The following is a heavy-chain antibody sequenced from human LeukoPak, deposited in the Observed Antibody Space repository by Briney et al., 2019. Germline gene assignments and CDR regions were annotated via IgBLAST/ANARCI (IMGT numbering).Heavy chain of an antibody. V-gene: IGHV3-30*18. CDR3: AKRGDSGYDLDY. D-gene: IGHD5-12*01. J-gene: IGHJ4*02. CDR1: GFTFSSYG. Sequence: PGGSLRLSSAASGFTFSSYGMHWVRQAPGKRLEWVAVISYDGSNKYYADSVKGRFTISRDNSKNTLYLQMNSLRAEDTAVYYCAKRGDSGYDLDYWGQGTLVTVSS. CDR2: ISYDGSNK.